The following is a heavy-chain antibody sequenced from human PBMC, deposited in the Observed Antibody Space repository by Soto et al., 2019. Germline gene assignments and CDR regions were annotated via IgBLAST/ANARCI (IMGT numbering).Heavy chain of an antibody. Sequence: GGSLRLSCAASGFTFSSYAMSWVRQAPGKGLEWVANIKQDGSEKYYVDSVKGRFTISRDNAKNSLYLQMNSLRAEDTAVYYCAREYYDFYYYYYMDVWGKGTTVTVSS. CDR3: AREYYDFYYYYYMDV. D-gene: IGHD3-3*01. CDR2: IKQDGSEK. CDR1: GFTFSSYA. V-gene: IGHV3-7*01. J-gene: IGHJ6*03.